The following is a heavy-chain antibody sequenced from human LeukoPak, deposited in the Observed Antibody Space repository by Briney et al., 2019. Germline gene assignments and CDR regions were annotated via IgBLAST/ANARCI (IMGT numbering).Heavy chain of an antibody. CDR2: INHSGST. V-gene: IGHV4-34*01. Sequence: SETLSLTCAVYGGSFSGYYWSWIRQPPGKGLEWIGEINHSGSTNYNPSLKSRVTISVDTSKNQFSLKLSSVTAADTAVYYCASDYCSSTSCYTYWGQGTLATVSS. J-gene: IGHJ4*02. D-gene: IGHD2-2*02. CDR3: ASDYCSSTSCYTY. CDR1: GGSFSGYY.